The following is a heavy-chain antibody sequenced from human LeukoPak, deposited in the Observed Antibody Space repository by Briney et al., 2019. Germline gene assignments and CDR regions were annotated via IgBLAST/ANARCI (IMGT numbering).Heavy chain of an antibody. CDR2: IYYSGST. V-gene: IGHV4-39*01. CDR3: ARRQDYYGSGSYYITPFFDY. J-gene: IGHJ4*02. D-gene: IGHD3-10*01. CDR1: GGSISSSSYY. Sequence: PSETLSLTCTVSGGSISSSSYYWGWIRQPPGKGLEWIGSIYYSGSTYYNPSLKSRVTISVDTSKNQFSLKLSSVTAADTAVYYCARRQDYYGSGSYYITPFFDYWGQGTLVTVSS.